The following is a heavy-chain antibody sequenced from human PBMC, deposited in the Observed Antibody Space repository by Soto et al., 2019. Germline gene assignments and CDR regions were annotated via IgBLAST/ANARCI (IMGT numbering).Heavy chain of an antibody. CDR1: GFTFSSYA. Sequence: GSLRLSCAASGFTFSSYAMSWFRQSPGKVLEWVSAISGSGGSTYYADSVKGRFTISRDNSKNTLYMQMNSLRAEDTAVYYCAKSCCGGDCYSDFDYWDQGTLVTVSS. CDR2: ISGSGGST. CDR3: AKSCCGGDCYSDFDY. D-gene: IGHD2-21*02. J-gene: IGHJ4*02. V-gene: IGHV3-23*01.